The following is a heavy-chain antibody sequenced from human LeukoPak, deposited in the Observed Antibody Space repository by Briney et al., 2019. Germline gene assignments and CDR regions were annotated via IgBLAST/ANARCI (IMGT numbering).Heavy chain of an antibody. V-gene: IGHV3-7*04. CDR3: ARDPFHYGSQRTDY. J-gene: IGHJ4*02. CDR2: IKQDGSEK. D-gene: IGHD3-10*01. CDR1: GFTFSNYW. Sequence: GGSLRLSRAASGFTFSNYWMSWVRQAPGKGLEWVANIKQDGSEKYYVDSVKGRFTISRDNAKNSLYLQMNSLRAEDTAVYYCARDPFHYGSQRTDYWGQGTLVTVSS.